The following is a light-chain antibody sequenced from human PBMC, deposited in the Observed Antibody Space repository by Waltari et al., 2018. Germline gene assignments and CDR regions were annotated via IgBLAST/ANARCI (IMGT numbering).Light chain of an antibody. CDR3: QQGDSLPPT. V-gene: IGKV1-12*01. CDR1: QDVTKY. CDR2: DVS. J-gene: IGKJ1*01. Sequence: DIQMTQSPSSVSASVGDRVTITCRASQDVTKYIAWYQQKPVRAPKVLIFDVSTLQSGVPSRFSGSGSGTEFSLTISSLQPEDFATYYCQQGDSLPPTFGQGTKVEI.